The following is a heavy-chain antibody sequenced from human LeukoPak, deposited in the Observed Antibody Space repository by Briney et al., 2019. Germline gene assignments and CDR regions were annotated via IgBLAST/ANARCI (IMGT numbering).Heavy chain of an antibody. CDR2: ISSSSNYM. Sequence: GGSLRLSCAASGFTFSTYSMSWVRQAPGKGLEWVSSISSSSNYMYYADSVKGRFTISRDNSKNTLYLQMNSLRGEDTAVYYCSKRMDVVMGTSQAFAIWGQGTMVTVSS. J-gene: IGHJ3*02. CDR3: SKRMDVVMGTSQAFAI. D-gene: IGHD2-15*01. V-gene: IGHV3-21*04. CDR1: GFTFSTYS.